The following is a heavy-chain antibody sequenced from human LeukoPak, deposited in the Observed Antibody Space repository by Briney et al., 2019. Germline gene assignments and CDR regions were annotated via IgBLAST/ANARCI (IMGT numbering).Heavy chain of an antibody. D-gene: IGHD1-14*01. J-gene: IGHJ6*02. CDR3: ARLNHPRLRLIYGMDV. V-gene: IGHV4-59*08. CDR1: GGSISSYY. Sequence: SETLSLTCTVSGGSISSYYWSWIRQPPGKGLEWIGYIYYSGSTNYNPSLTSRVTISVDTSKNKFSLKLSSVTAADTAVYYCARLNHPRLRLIYGMDVWGQGTTVTVSS. CDR2: IYYSGST.